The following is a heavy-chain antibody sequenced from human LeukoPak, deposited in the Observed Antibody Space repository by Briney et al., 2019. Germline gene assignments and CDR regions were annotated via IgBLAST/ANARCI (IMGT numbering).Heavy chain of an antibody. V-gene: IGHV1-69*04. CDR3: ASLTDTAMVTVDY. Sequence: SVKVSCKASGYTFTSYDINWVRQATGQGLEWMGRIIPILGIANYAQKFQGRVTITADKSTSTAYMELSSLRSEDTAVYYCASLTDTAMVTVDYWGQGTLVTVSS. CDR1: GYTFTSYD. CDR2: IIPILGIA. D-gene: IGHD5-18*01. J-gene: IGHJ4*02.